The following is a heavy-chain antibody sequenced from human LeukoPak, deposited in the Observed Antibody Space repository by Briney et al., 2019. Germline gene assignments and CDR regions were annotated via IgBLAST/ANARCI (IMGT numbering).Heavy chain of an antibody. CDR3: ASTLSSGSYYFDY. J-gene: IGHJ4*02. Sequence: GGSLRLSCAASGFTFSSYGMHWVRQAPGKGLEWVSVIWYDGSNKYYADSVKGRFAISRDNSNNTLYLQMNSLRAEDTAVYYCASTLSSGSYYFDYWGQGTLVTVSS. V-gene: IGHV3-33*01. CDR1: GFTFSSYG. CDR2: IWYDGSNK. D-gene: IGHD3-22*01.